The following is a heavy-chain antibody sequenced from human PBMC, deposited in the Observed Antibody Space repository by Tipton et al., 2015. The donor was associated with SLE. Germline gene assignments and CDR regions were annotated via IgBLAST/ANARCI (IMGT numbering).Heavy chain of an antibody. CDR3: ARHAGLDYYFDY. V-gene: IGHV4-59*08. Sequence: LRLSCIVSGGSISSYYWSWIRQPPGKGLEWIGYIYYSGSTNYNPSLKSRVTISVDASKNQFSLELSSVTAADTAFYYCARHAGLDYYFDYWGQGTLVTVSS. J-gene: IGHJ4*02. CDR2: IYYSGST. D-gene: IGHD3/OR15-3a*01. CDR1: GGSISSYY.